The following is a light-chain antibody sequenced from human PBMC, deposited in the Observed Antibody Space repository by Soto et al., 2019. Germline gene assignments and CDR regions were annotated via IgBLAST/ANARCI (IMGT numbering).Light chain of an antibody. J-gene: IGKJ2*01. V-gene: IGKV3-15*01. CDR1: QRVSNH. CDR3: QQYNNCPHT. CDR2: AAS. Sequence: ETVMTQSPVTLSVSPGDTATLSCRASQRVSNHFAWYQQKPGQAPRLLIYAASTRAAGVPVRFSGSGSGTEFTLTINSLQSEDFAVYYCQQYNNCPHTFGQGTKVDIK.